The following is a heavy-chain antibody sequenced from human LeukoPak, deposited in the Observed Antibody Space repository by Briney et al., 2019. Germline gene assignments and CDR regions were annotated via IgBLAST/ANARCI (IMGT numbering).Heavy chain of an antibody. CDR3: ARDVTIFGVVTPYYYYGMDV. CDR2: INPNSGGT. D-gene: IGHD3-3*01. J-gene: IGHJ6*02. CDR1: GYTFTGYY. Sequence: GASVKVSCKASGYTFTGYYMHWLRQAPGQGLEWMGRINPNSGGTNYAQKFQGRVTMTRDTSISTAYMELSRLRSDDTAVYYCARDVTIFGVVTPYYYYGMDVWGQGTTVTVSS. V-gene: IGHV1-2*06.